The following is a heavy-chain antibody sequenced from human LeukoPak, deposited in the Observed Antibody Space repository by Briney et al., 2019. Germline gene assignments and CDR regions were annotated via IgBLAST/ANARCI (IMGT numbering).Heavy chain of an antibody. Sequence: GGSLRLSCAASGFTFSSYAMSWVRQAPGKGLEWVSAISGSGGSTYYADSVKGRFTISRDNSKNTLYLQMNSLRAEDTAVYYCAKGSSGWYSKNLESYFDYWGQGTLVTVSS. CDR1: GFTFSSYA. D-gene: IGHD6-19*01. CDR2: ISGSGGST. CDR3: AKGSSGWYSKNLESYFDY. V-gene: IGHV3-23*01. J-gene: IGHJ4*02.